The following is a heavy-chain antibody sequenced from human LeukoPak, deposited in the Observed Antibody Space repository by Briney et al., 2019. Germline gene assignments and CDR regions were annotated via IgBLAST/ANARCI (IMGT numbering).Heavy chain of an antibody. J-gene: IGHJ5*02. D-gene: IGHD2-8*01. Sequence: PGGSLRLSCAASGFIFSDYYMSWIRQPPGKGLEWIGEINHSGSTNYNPSLKSRVTISVDTSKNQFSLKLSSVTAADTAVYYCARGNHCTNGVCYTRRFDPWGQGTLVTVSS. CDR2: INHSGST. CDR1: GFIFSDYY. CDR3: ARGNHCTNGVCYTRRFDP. V-gene: IGHV4-34*01.